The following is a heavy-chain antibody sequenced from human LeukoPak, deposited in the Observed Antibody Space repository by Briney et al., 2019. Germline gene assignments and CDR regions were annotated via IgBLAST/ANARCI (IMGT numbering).Heavy chain of an antibody. J-gene: IGHJ4*02. CDR2: ISGSGGST. Sequence: PGGSLRLSCAASGFTFSTYAMSWVRQAPGKGLEWVSTISGSGGSTYYADSVKGRFTISRDSSKNTLYLQMNTLRAEDTAVHYCARGGYNTYYFDYWGQGTLVTVSS. CDR1: GFTFSTYA. D-gene: IGHD5-24*01. V-gene: IGHV3-23*01. CDR3: ARGGYNTYYFDY.